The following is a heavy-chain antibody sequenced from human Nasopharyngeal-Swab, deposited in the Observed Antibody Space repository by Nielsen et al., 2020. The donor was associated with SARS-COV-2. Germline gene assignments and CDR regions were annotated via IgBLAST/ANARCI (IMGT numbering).Heavy chain of an antibody. Sequence: ASVKVSCKASGYTFTNYYMHWVRQAPGQGLEWMGIINPSGGSTSYAQKFQGRVTMTRDTSTSTVYMELSSLRSEDTAVYYCARDSLEGSSSSWYWFDPWGQGTLVTVSS. CDR2: INPSGGST. CDR3: ARDSLEGSSSSWYWFDP. J-gene: IGHJ5*02. CDR1: GYTFTNYY. D-gene: IGHD6-13*01. V-gene: IGHV1-46*01.